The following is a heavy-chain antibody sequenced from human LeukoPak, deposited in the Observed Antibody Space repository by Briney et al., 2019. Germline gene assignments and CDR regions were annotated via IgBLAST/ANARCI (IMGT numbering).Heavy chain of an antibody. V-gene: IGHV6-1*01. Sequence: SQTLSLTCAISGDSVSSNSAAWNWIRQSPSRGLEWLGRTYYRSKWYNDYAVSVKSRITINPDTSKNQFSLQLNSVTPEDTAVYYCARSDPIRPAASSSWYYFDVWGQGTMVTVSS. CDR2: TYYRSKWYN. CDR1: GDSVSSNSAA. J-gene: IGHJ3*01. D-gene: IGHD6-13*01. CDR3: ARSDPIRPAASSSWYYFDV.